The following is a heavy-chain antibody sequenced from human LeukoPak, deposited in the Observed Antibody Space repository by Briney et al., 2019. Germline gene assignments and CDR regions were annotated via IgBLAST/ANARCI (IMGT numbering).Heavy chain of an antibody. Sequence: GGSLRLSCAASGFTVSNYGMSWLRQPPGKGLEWVSAITYSGGNTYYADSVKGRFTISRDNSKNTLYMQMNSLRAEDSAVYYCAKDGPGCGGDCYSDFWGQGTLVTVSS. V-gene: IGHV3-23*01. CDR3: AKDGPGCGGDCYSDF. CDR1: GFTVSNYG. D-gene: IGHD2-21*02. CDR2: ITYSGGNT. J-gene: IGHJ4*02.